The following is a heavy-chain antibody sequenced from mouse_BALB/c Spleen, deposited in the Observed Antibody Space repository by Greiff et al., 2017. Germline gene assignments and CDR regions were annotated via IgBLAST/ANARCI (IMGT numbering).Heavy chain of an antibody. CDR2: IRNKANGYTT. CDR3: ARGIYYYGSSYAMDY. V-gene: IGHV7-3*02. Sequence: EVKLVESGGGLVQPGGSLRLSCATSGFTFTDYYMSWVRQPPGKALEWLGFIRNKANGYTTEYSASVKGRFTISRDNSQSILYLQMNTLRAEDSATYYCARGIYYYGSSYAMDYWGQGTSVTVSS. CDR1: GFTFTDYY. D-gene: IGHD1-1*01. J-gene: IGHJ4*01.